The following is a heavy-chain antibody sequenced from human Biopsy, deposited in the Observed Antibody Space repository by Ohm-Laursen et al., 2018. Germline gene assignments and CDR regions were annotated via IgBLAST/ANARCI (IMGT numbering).Heavy chain of an antibody. CDR3: ARDSSRRAREGGMDV. V-gene: IGHV3-21*01. CDR2: ISETSSHI. CDR1: RFSVSSYD. Sequence: GSLRLSCSASRFSVSSYDMNWVRQAPGQGLERISYISETSSHIYDADSVRGRFTVARDIAKNSLYLQLHSLRVEDTAVYYCARDSSRRAREGGMDVWGQGTTVTVSS. D-gene: IGHD6-6*01. J-gene: IGHJ6*02.